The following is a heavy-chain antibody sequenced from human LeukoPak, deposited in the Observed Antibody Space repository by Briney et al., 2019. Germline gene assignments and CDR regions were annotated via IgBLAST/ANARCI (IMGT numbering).Heavy chain of an antibody. CDR1: GFTFDNYG. J-gene: IGHJ4*02. V-gene: IGHV3-23*01. D-gene: IGHD1-1*01. CDR2: ITGSGGST. Sequence: AGGSLRLSCAASGFTFDNYGMIWVRQAPGKGLEWVSAITGSGGSTYYADSVKGRLTISRDNAKNTLYVQMNSLRAEDTAVYYCAKVQGTQLWAFGYWGQGTLVTVSS. CDR3: AKVQGTQLWAFGY.